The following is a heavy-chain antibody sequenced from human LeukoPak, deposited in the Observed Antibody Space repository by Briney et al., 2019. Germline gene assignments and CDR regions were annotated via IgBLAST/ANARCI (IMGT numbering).Heavy chain of an antibody. J-gene: IGHJ4*02. CDR2: INPNSGGT. Sequence: GASVKVSCKASGYTFTGYYMHWVRQAPGQGLEWMAWINPNSGGTNYAQKFQGRVTMSRDTSISTAYMELSRLRSDDTAVYYCARGHYDFWSGYYLSFDYWGQGTLVTVSS. D-gene: IGHD3-3*01. CDR3: ARGHYDFWSGYYLSFDY. CDR1: GYTFTGYY. V-gene: IGHV1-2*02.